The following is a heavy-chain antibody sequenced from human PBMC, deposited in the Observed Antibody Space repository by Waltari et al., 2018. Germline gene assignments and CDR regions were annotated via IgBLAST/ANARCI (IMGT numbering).Heavy chain of an antibody. CDR2: ISSSGGTI. J-gene: IGHJ3*02. Sequence: EVQLAESGGGLVQPGGSLRLSCAASGFTFSSYSMSWVRQAPGKGLEWVSYISSSGGTIDNADSGKGRFTISRDNAKNSLYLQMNSLRAEDTAVYYCASASGYYYDSSGHDDAFDIWGQGTMVTVSS. V-gene: IGHV3-48*04. D-gene: IGHD3-22*01. CDR1: GFTFSSYS. CDR3: ASASGYYYDSSGHDDAFDI.